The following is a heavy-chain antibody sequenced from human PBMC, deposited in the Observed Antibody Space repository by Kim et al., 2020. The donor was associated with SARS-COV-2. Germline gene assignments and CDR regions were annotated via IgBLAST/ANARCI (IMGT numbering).Heavy chain of an antibody. Sequence: YNPSLKSRVTISVDTSKTQFSLKLRSVTAADTAVYYCASFRIAAAGTFDYWGQEPWSPSPQ. J-gene: IGHJ4*01. D-gene: IGHD6-13*01. V-gene: IGHV4-39*01. CDR3: ASFRIAAAGTFDY.